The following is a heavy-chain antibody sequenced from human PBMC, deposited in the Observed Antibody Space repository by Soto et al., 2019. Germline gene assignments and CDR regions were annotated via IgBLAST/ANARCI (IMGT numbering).Heavy chain of an antibody. V-gene: IGHV1-58*02. CDR1: GYTFASYA. D-gene: IGHD3-9*01. Sequence: SVKVSCKASGYTFASYAMQWVRQARGQRLEWIGWIVVGSGNTNYAQKCQERVAITRDMSTSTAYMELSSLRSEDTAVYYCASSGTAAYYDILTGTWGQGTLVTVSS. CDR2: IVVGSGNT. J-gene: IGHJ4*02. CDR3: ASSGTAAYYDILTGT.